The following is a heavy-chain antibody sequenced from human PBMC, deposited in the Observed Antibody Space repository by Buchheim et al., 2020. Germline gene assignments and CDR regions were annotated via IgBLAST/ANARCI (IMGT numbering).Heavy chain of an antibody. CDR2: INPSGGST. CDR1: GYTFTSYY. D-gene: IGHD2-21*02. V-gene: IGHV1-46*01. CDR3: ARAGQAYCGGDCYSGYYYYYGMDV. J-gene: IGHJ6*02. Sequence: QVQLVQSGAEVKKPGASVKVSCKASGYTFTSYYMHWVRHAPGQGLEWMGIINPSGGSTSYAQKFQGRVTMTRDTSTSTVYMELSSLRSEDTAVYYCARAGQAYCGGDCYSGYYYYYGMDVWGQGTT.